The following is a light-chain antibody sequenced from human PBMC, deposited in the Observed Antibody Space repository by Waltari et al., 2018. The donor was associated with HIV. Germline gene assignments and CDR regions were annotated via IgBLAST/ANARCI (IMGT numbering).Light chain of an antibody. CDR1: QSITTY. V-gene: IGKV1-39*01. CDR3: QQSHTTPWT. CDR2: AAS. Sequence: DIQMTQSPSSLSASVGDRVVVTCRTSQSITTYLNCYHQKPGQAPELLIYAASTLQSGVPSRFSGSGSGTEFTLTINNLQPEDFATYYCQQSHTTPWTFGQGTTVEIK. J-gene: IGKJ1*01.